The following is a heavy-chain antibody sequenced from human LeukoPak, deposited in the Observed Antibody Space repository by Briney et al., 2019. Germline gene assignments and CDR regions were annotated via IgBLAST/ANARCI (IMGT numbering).Heavy chain of an antibody. V-gene: IGHV3-23*01. J-gene: IGHJ6*02. D-gene: IGHD1-1*01. CDR2: ISGSGGST. Sequence: PGGSLRLSCAASGFTFSSYAMSWARQAPGKGLEWVSAISGSGGSTYYADSVKGRFTISRDNSKNTLYLQMNSLRAEDTAVYYCAKEWMGGTTGQYYFYGMDVWGQGTTVTVSS. CDR1: GFTFSSYA. CDR3: AKEWMGGTTGQYYFYGMDV.